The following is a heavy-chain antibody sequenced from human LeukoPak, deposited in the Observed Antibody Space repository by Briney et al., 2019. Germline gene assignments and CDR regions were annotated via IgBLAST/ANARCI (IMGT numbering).Heavy chain of an antibody. CDR3: ARDGQQLSPPEFDY. J-gene: IGHJ4*02. D-gene: IGHD5-18*01. Sequence: GGSLRLSCAASGFTFSSYSMNWVRQAPGKGLEGVSSISSSRYIYYADSVKGRFTISRDNAKNSLYLQMNSLRAEDTAVYYCARDGQQLSPPEFDYWGQGTLVTVSS. V-gene: IGHV3-21*01. CDR2: ISSSRYI. CDR1: GFTFSSYS.